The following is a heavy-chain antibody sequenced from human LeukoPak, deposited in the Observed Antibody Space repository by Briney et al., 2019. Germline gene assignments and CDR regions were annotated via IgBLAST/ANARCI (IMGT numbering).Heavy chain of an antibody. V-gene: IGHV1-2*02. CDR3: ARDRYSGSGSYGHWFDS. Sequence: ASVKVSCKASGYTFTGYYMHWVRQAPGQGLEWMGWINPNSGGTNYAQKFQGRVTMTRDTSISTAYMELSRLRSDDTAVYYCARDRYSGSGSYGHWFDSWGQGTLVTVSS. CDR1: GYTFTGYY. CDR2: INPNSGGT. J-gene: IGHJ5*01. D-gene: IGHD3-10*01.